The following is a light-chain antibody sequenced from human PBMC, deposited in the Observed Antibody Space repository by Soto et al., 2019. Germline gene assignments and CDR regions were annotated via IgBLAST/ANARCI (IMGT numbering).Light chain of an antibody. CDR3: QQYNSYPIT. CDR1: QNIGRW. CDR2: DAS. Sequence: DIQMAQYPSTLSASVGDRVTITCRASQNIGRWLAWYQQKPGKAPKLLIYDASSLQSGVPSRFSGSGSGTDFTLTISSLQPEDFATYYCQQYNSYPITFGQGTRLEI. V-gene: IGKV1-5*01. J-gene: IGKJ5*01.